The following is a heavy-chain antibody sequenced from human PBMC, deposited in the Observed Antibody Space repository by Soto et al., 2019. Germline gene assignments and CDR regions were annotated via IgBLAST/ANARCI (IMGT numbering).Heavy chain of an antibody. CDR2: INPNSGGT. CDR1: GYTFTGYY. CDR3: ARRYSSSWLDAFDT. V-gene: IGHV1-2*02. J-gene: IGHJ3*02. Sequence: GXSVKVSCKASGYTFTGYYMHWVRQAPGQGLEWMGWINPNSGGTNYAQKFQGRVTMTRDTSISTAYMELSRLRSDDTAVYYCARRYSSSWLDAFDTWGQGTTVTVSS. D-gene: IGHD6-13*01.